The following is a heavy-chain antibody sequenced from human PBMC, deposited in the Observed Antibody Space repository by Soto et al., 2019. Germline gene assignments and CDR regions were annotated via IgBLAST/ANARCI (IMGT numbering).Heavy chain of an antibody. V-gene: IGHV4-34*01. Sequence: QVQLQQWGAGLLKPSETLSLTCAVYGGSFSGYYWSWIRQPPGKGLEWIGEINHSGSTNYNPSLKSRVTISVDTSKNQFSLQLSSVPAADTAVYYCARSARRGTSCPDYWGQGTLVTVSS. CDR3: ARSARRGTSCPDY. J-gene: IGHJ4*02. CDR2: INHSGST. CDR1: GGSFSGYY. D-gene: IGHD2-2*01.